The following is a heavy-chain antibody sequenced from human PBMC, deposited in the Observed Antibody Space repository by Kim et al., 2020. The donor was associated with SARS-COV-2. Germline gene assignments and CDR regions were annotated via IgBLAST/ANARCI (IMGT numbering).Heavy chain of an antibody. V-gene: IGHV3-11*04. D-gene: IGHD3-22*01. CDR3: ARERDYYYDSSGYFDY. Sequence: SVKGRFTISRDNAKNSLYLQMNSLRAEDTAVYYCARERDYYYDSSGYFDYWGQGTLVTVSS. J-gene: IGHJ4*02.